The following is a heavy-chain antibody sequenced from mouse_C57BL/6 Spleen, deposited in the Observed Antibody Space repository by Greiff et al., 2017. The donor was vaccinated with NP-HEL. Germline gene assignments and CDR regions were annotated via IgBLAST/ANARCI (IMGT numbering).Heavy chain of an antibody. CDR2: IWWDDDK. V-gene: IGHV8-8*01. Sequence: ESGPGILQPSQTLSLTCSFSGFSLSTFGMGVGWIRQPSGKGLEWLAHIWWDDDKYYNPALKSRLTISKDTSKNQVFLKIANVDTADTATYYCARKGYYGSSYYAMDYWGQGTSVTVSS. CDR3: ARKGYYGSSYYAMDY. J-gene: IGHJ4*01. D-gene: IGHD1-1*01. CDR1: GFSLSTFGMG.